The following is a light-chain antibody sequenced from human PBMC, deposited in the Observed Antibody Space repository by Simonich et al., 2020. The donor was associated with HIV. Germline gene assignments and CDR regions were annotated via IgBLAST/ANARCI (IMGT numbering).Light chain of an antibody. Sequence: QSALTQSASVSGSPGQSITISCTGTSSDVRNYDYVSWYQQHPGKAPKLMIYDVSKRPSGVSNRFSGSKSDNTAFLTISGLQAEDEADYYCSSYTSSSTRGVFGGGTKLTVL. CDR3: SSYTSSSTRGV. CDR1: SSDVRNYDY. J-gene: IGLJ3*02. CDR2: DVS. V-gene: IGLV2-14*03.